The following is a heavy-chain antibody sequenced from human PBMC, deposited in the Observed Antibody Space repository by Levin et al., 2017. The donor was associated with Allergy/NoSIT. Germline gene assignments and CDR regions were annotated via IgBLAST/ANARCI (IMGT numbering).Heavy chain of an antibody. D-gene: IGHD3-3*01. V-gene: IGHV3-23*01. CDR2: LSGGDTST. CDR1: GFTFSSYA. Sequence: PGESLKISCAASGFTFSSYAMSWVRQAPGKGLEWVSTLSGGDTSTYYADSVKGRFTVSRDNSRYRLYLQMNSLRAEDTALYYCAKDRSAYYEYGFDFWGQGTLVTVSS. CDR3: AKDRSAYYEYGFDF. J-gene: IGHJ4*02.